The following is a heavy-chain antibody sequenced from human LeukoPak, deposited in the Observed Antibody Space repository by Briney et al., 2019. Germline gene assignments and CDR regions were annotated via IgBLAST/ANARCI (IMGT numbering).Heavy chain of an antibody. Sequence: ASVKVSRKASGYTFTSYGISWVRQAPGQGLEWMGWISAYNGNTNYAQKLQGRVTMTTDTSTSTAYMELRSLRSDDTAVYYCARDLIVGATKGAFDIWGQGTMVTVSS. J-gene: IGHJ3*02. CDR2: ISAYNGNT. V-gene: IGHV1-18*01. D-gene: IGHD1-26*01. CDR3: ARDLIVGATKGAFDI. CDR1: GYTFTSYG.